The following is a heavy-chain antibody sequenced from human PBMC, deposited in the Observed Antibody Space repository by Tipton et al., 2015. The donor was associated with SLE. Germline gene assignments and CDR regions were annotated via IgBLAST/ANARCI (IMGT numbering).Heavy chain of an antibody. CDR3: ARVGYCSGGSCLYWYFDH. V-gene: IGHV3-53*05. CDR1: GFTVSSNY. J-gene: IGHJ2*01. D-gene: IGHD2-15*01. Sequence: SLRLSCAASGFTVSSNYMSWVRQAPGKGLEWVSVIYSGGSTYYADSVKGRFTISRDNSKNTLYLQMNSLRAEDTAVYYCARVGYCSGGSCLYWYFDHWGRGTLVTVSS. CDR2: IYSGGST.